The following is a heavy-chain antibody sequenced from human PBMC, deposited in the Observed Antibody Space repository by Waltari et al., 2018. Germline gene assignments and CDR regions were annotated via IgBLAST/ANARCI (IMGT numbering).Heavy chain of an antibody. Sequence: QVQLVQSGAEVKTPGASVKVSCKAYGYSFTGYYIHWVRQAPGQGLEWMGPVITNSGDTNYAQKFQGRVTLTRDTSTSTGYMQLSGLRSDDTALYYCARDPAGDGFYYFDYWGQGSLVTVSS. CDR3: ARDPAGDGFYYFDY. CDR1: GYSFTGYY. CDR2: VITNSGDT. J-gene: IGHJ4*02. V-gene: IGHV1-2*06. D-gene: IGHD2-2*01.